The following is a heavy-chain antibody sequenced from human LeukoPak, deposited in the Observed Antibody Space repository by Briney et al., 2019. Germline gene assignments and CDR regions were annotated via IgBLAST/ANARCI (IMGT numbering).Heavy chain of an antibody. CDR3: ARSDGDY. CDR2: SYYSGTT. V-gene: IGHV4-59*08. CDR1: GGSFSSYH. J-gene: IGHJ4*02. Sequence: SETLSLTCTVSGGSFSSYHWSWIRQPPGKGLEWIGYSYYSGTTNYNPSLKSRVTISVDTSKNQFSLKLSSVTAADTAVYYCARSDGDYWGQGTLVTVSS.